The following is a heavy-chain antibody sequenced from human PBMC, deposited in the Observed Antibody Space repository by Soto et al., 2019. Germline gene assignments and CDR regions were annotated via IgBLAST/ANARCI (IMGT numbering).Heavy chain of an antibody. D-gene: IGHD1-1*01. CDR2: RYSTGTT. CDR3: VARATVGNSPWFDP. CDR1: GYSINSGYI. V-gene: IGHV4-38-2*02. J-gene: IGHJ5*02. Sequence: PSETLSLTCTVSGYSINSGYIWGWVRRPPGQGLEWIGSRYSTGTTYYNPSLRRRVKMSVDTSKDQLSLVLRSVTAADTAVYYCVARATVGNSPWFDPWGQGTQVTVSS.